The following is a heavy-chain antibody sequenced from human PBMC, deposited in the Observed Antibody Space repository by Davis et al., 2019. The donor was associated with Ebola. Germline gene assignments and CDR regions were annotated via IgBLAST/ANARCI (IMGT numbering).Heavy chain of an antibody. Sequence: SETLSLTCAVSGGFVSSGGYSWSWIRQPPGKGLEWIGYYYYTGSTNYNPSLKSRVTISVDKSKNQFSLKLSSVTAADTAVYYCAREEGYSGYDGWFDPWGQGTLVTVSS. CDR3: AREEGYSGYDGWFDP. V-gene: IGHV4-61*08. D-gene: IGHD5-12*01. J-gene: IGHJ5*02. CDR2: YYYTGST. CDR1: GGFVSSGGYS.